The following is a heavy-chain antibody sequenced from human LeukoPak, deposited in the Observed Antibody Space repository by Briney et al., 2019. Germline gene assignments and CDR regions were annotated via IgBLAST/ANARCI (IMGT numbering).Heavy chain of an antibody. J-gene: IGHJ6*02. CDR1: GYTFTSYD. CDR2: MNPNSGNT. D-gene: IGHD2-2*01. CDR3: ARRDIVVVPAGGHYYYYYGMDV. V-gene: IGHV1-8*01. Sequence: ASVKVSCKASGYTFTSYDINWVRQATGQGLEWMGWMNPNSGNTGYAQKFQGRVTMTRNTSISTAYMELSSLRSEDTAVYYCARRDIVVVPAGGHYYYYYGMDVWGQGTTVTVSS.